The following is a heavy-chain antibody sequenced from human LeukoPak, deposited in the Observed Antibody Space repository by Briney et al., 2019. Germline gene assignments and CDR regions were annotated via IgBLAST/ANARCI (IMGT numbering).Heavy chain of an antibody. J-gene: IGHJ4*02. D-gene: IGHD2-15*01. Sequence: GGSLRLSCAASGFTFSDYYMSWIRQAPGKGLEWVSYISSSGSTIYYADSVKGRFTISRDNSKNTLYLQMNSLRAEDTAVYYCARDLLQSLPQGPEPDLYESVVVAATPDYWGQGTLVTVSS. V-gene: IGHV3-11*04. CDR3: ARDLLQSLPQGPEPDLYESVVVAATPDY. CDR2: ISSSGSTI. CDR1: GFTFSDYY.